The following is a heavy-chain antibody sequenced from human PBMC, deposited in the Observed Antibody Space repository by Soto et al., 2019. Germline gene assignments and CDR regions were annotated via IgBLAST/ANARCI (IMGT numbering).Heavy chain of an antibody. CDR1: GDSISTDY. CDR2: IYYRGST. J-gene: IGHJ4*02. D-gene: IGHD2-2*01. Sequence: PSETLSLTCTVSGDSISTDYRSWIRQSPGKGLEWIGVIYYRGSTTYNPSLKSRVTISVDKSKNQFSLKLSSVTAADTAVYYCATLPATSGFDYWGQGTLVTVSS. CDR3: ATLPATSGFDY. V-gene: IGHV4-59*12.